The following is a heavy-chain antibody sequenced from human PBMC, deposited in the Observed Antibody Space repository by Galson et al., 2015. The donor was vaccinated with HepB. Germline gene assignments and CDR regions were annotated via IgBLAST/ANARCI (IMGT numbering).Heavy chain of an antibody. CDR3: ARLSRAASVMGVVVNSEAFYFDY. V-gene: IGHV5-51*03. J-gene: IGHJ4*02. CDR1: GYSFTNYW. CDR2: FYPGDSDT. D-gene: IGHD3-3*01. Sequence: QSGAEVKKPGESLKISCNAFGYSFTNYWIAWVRQMPGKSLERMGFFYPGDSDTRISPSFQGQVTISADKSINTAYLQWNNLEASDTAMYYCARLSRAASVMGVVVNSEAFYFDYWGQGTTVTVSS.